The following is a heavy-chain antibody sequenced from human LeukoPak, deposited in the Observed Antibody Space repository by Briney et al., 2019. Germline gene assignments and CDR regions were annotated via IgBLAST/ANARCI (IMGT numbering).Heavy chain of an antibody. V-gene: IGHV4-4*02. Sequence: SETLSLTCAVSGGSISSSNWWSWVRQPPGKGLEWIGEIYHSGSTNYNPSLKSRVTISVDKSKNQFSLKLSSVTAADTAVYYCARDKGERVAGTSPYDYGMDVWGQGTTVTVSS. D-gene: IGHD6-19*01. CDR1: GGSISSSNW. J-gene: IGHJ6*02. CDR2: IYHSGST. CDR3: ARDKGERVAGTSPYDYGMDV.